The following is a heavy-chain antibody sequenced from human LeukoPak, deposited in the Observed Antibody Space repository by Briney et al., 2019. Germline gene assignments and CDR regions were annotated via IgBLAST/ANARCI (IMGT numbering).Heavy chain of an antibody. J-gene: IGHJ4*02. Sequence: GESLKISCKGSGYSFTSYWIGWVRQVPGKGLEWMGIIYPGDSDTRYSPSFQGQVTISADKSISTAYLQWSSLKASDTAMYYCARRYSNYLGAFDYWGQGTLVTVSS. CDR3: ARRYSNYLGAFDY. CDR2: IYPGDSDT. V-gene: IGHV5-51*01. CDR1: GYSFTSYW. D-gene: IGHD4-11*01.